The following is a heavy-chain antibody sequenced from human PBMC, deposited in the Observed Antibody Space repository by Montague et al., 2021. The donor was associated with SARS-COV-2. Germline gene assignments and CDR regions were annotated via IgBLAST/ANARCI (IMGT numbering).Heavy chain of an antibody. D-gene: IGHD6-19*01. CDR2: ISISGST. Sequence: TLSLTYTVSGGSISSGSYYWSWIRQPAGKGLEWIGRISISGSTNYNPSLKSRVTISVDTSKSQFSLKLSSVTAADTAVYYCARDIAVAGLFDYWGQGTLVTVSS. J-gene: IGHJ4*02. CDR1: GGSISSGSYY. V-gene: IGHV4-61*02. CDR3: ARDIAVAGLFDY.